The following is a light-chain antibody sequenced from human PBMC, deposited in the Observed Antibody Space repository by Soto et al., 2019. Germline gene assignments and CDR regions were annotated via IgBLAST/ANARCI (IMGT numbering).Light chain of an antibody. V-gene: IGKV3-11*01. CDR1: QSVSSY. J-gene: IGKJ4*01. Sequence: EIVLTQSPATLSLSPGERATLSCRASQSVSSYLAWYQQKPGQAPRLLIYDASNRATGIPARFSGSGSGSDLDLTLSSLEPEDFAVYTCQQRSNWPRGLTFGGGTKVEIK. CDR3: QQRSNWPRGLT. CDR2: DAS.